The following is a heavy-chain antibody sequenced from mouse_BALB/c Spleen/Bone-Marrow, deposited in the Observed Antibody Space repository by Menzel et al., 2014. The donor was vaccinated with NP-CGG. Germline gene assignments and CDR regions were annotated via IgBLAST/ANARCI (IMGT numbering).Heavy chain of an antibody. V-gene: IGHV5-6*01. CDR2: ISSGGSYT. Sequence: EVMLVESGGDLVKPGGSLKLSCAASGFTFSSYGMSWVRQTPDKRLEWVATISSGGSYTYYPDGVKGRFTISRDNAKNTLYLQMSSLKSEDTAMYYCARHDYDEENFDYWGQGTTLTVSS. CDR3: ARHDYDEENFDY. J-gene: IGHJ2*01. D-gene: IGHD2-4*01. CDR1: GFTFSSYG.